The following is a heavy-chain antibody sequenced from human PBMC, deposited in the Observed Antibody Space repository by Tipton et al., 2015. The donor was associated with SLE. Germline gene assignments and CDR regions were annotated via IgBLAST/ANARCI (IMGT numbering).Heavy chain of an antibody. Sequence: TLSLTCTVSGVSISTSYWSWIRPPAGKGLEWIGRLFPSGSTNYNPPLKSRVTMSLDTSNNQLYLRLSSVTAADTALYYCVRVIVPASRGAFDIWGQGTMVTVSS. CDR1: GVSISTSY. CDR3: VRVIVPASRGAFDI. J-gene: IGHJ3*02. V-gene: IGHV4-4*07. CDR2: LFPSGST. D-gene: IGHD2-2*01.